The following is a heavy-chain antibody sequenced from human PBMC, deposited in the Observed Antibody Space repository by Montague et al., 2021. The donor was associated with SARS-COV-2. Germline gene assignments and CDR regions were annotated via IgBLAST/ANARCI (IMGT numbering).Heavy chain of an antibody. V-gene: IGHV4-34*01. J-gene: IGHJ4*02. CDR2: IDHTGDT. D-gene: IGHD3-22*01. CDR1: GGSFHIFS. Sequence: SETLSLTCAVSGGSFHIFSWGWIRQPPGKGLEWIGEIDHTGDTKYNPSLKSRVTISVDRSKNQFSLNVTSMTAADTAMYYCARGTRVVGITPGFRWWGQGTQVAVSS. CDR3: ARGTRVVGITPGFRW.